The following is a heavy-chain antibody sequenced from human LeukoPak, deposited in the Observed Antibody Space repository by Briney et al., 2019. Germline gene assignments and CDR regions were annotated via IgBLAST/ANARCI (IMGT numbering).Heavy chain of an antibody. J-gene: IGHJ4*02. Sequence: SETLSLTCTVSGGSISSYYWSWIRQPAGKGLEGIGRIYTSGSTNYNPSLKSRVTMSVDTSKNQFSLKLSSVTAADTAVYYCASFYDFCSGYYPFPHRPHDYWGQGTLVTVSS. CDR1: GGSISSYY. CDR2: IYTSGST. CDR3: ASFYDFCSGYYPFPHRPHDY. V-gene: IGHV4-4*07. D-gene: IGHD3-3*01.